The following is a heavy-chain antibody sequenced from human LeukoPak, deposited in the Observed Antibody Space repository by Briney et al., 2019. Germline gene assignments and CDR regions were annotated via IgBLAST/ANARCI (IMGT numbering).Heavy chain of an antibody. V-gene: IGHV4-34*01. Sequence: SETLSLTCAVYGGSFSGYYWSWIRQPPGKGLEWIGEINHSGSTNYSPSLKSRVTISVDTSKNQFSLKLSSVTAADTAVYYCARTVVPAAIDYWGQGTLVTVSS. CDR2: INHSGST. D-gene: IGHD2-2*01. CDR1: GGSFSGYY. J-gene: IGHJ4*02. CDR3: ARTVVPAAIDY.